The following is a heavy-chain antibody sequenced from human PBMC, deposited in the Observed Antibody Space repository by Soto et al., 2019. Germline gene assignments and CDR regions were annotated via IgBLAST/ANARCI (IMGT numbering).Heavy chain of an antibody. V-gene: IGHV3-48*02. CDR2: ISSSSSTI. J-gene: IGHJ6*02. CDR1: GFNFSSYS. CDR3: ARGVGCSGWTVYYYYYGMDV. Sequence: GGSLRLSCAASGFNFSSYSMNWVRQAPGKGLEWVSYISSSSSTIYYADSVKGRFTISRDNAKNSLYLQMNSLRDEDTAVYYCARGVGCSGWTVYYYYYGMDVWGQGTTVTVSS. D-gene: IGHD6-19*01.